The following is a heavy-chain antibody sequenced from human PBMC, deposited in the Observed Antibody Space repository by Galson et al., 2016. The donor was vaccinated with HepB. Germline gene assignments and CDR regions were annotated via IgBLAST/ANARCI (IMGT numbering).Heavy chain of an antibody. J-gene: IGHJ5*01. CDR3: ASLKTGCCFDS. CDR2: IFPHDSDT. Sequence: QSGAEVKKPGESLKISCQSSDSNFPRHWIGWVRQMPGKGLEWMGVIFPHDSDTIYSPSLQGRVSISVDTSINTAYLQWDSVEASATAIYYCASLKTGCCFDSWGRGTLVTVSS. D-gene: IGHD3-9*01. V-gene: IGHV5-51*01. CDR1: DSNFPRHW.